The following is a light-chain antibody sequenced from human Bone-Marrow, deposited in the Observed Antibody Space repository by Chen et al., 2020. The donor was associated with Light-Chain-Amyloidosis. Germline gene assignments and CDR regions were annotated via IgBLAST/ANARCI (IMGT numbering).Light chain of an antibody. CDR3: QVWDRSSDRPV. V-gene: IGLV3-21*02. J-gene: IGLJ3*02. Sequence: YVLTQQSSLSLAPGQTAPIAGGGNNIGSTSVHWYQQTPGQAPLLVVYDDSDRPSGIPERLSGSNSGNTATLTISRVEAGDEADYYCQVWDRSSDRPVFGGGTKLTVL. CDR1: NIGSTS. CDR2: DDS.